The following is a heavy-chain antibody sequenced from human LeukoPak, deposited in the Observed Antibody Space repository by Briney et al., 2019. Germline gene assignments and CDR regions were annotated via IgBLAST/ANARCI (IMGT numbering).Heavy chain of an antibody. D-gene: IGHD6-19*01. CDR3: ARDQIPSSSGWFRWYFDL. J-gene: IGHJ2*01. CDR1: GFPFSSHS. CDR2: ISSRSTTT. V-gene: IGHV3-48*04. Sequence: PGGFLRLSCEASGFPFSSHSMTWVRQAPGKGLECVSYISSRSTTTHYADSVKGRFTISRDNAKNLLYLQMNNLRAEDTAVYYCARDQIPSSSGWFRWYFDLWGRGTLVTVSS.